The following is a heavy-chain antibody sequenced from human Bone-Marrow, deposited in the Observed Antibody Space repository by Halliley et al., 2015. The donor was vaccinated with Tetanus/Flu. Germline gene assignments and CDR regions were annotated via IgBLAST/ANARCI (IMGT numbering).Heavy chain of an antibody. V-gene: IGHV3-49*04. CDR3: TRDIEVVVAATYYFYYGMDV. J-gene: IGHJ6*02. Sequence: SLRLSCTASGFTFDDYALSWARQAPGKGLEWVGCIRSKASGGTTEYAASVKGRFTISRDDSKSIAYLQMNSLKTEDTAVYYCTRDIEVVVAATYYFYYGMDVWGQGTTVTVSS. CDR1: GFTFDDYA. D-gene: IGHD2-15*01. CDR2: IRSKASGGTT.